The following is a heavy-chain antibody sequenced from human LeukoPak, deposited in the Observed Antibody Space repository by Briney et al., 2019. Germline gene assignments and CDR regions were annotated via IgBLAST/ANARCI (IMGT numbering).Heavy chain of an antibody. CDR1: DYXFTSYG. CDR3: ARGWIEMPTVYFDY. Sequence: ASVKVSCKASDYXFTSYGISWVRQAPGQGLESMGWISTYTGNTKYTQKLQGRVTMTADTSTRTAYMELRSLTSDDTAVYYCARGWIEMPTVYFDYWGQGTLVSVSS. J-gene: IGHJ4*02. V-gene: IGHV1-18*01. D-gene: IGHD5-24*01. CDR2: ISTYTGNT.